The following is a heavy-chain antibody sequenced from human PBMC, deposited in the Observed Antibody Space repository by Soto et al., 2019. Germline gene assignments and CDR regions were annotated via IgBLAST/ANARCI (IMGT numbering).Heavy chain of an antibody. V-gene: IGHV3-74*01. J-gene: IGHJ3*02. Sequence: EVQLVESGGGLVQPGGSLRLSCAVSGFTFSNYWMHWVRQAPGKGLVWVSTISPDGTIPDYTDSVKGRLAISRDNAKSTLFLQINSLRPEDTAVYYCARFRGDAFDIWGQWTMVTVSS. CDR2: ISPDGTIP. D-gene: IGHD3-10*01. CDR3: ARFRGDAFDI. CDR1: GFTFSNYW.